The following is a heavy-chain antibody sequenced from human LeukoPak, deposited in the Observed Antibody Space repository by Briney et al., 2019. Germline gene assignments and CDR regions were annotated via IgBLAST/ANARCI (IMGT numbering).Heavy chain of an antibody. J-gene: IGHJ4*02. Sequence: SETLSLTCTVSGGSISSYYWSWIRKPPGKGLEWIGYIYYSGSTNYNPSLKSRVTISVDTSKNQFSLKLSSVTAADTAVYYCARGGGWAYYYDSSGYYPFDYWGQGTLVTVSS. CDR3: ARGGGWAYYYDSSGYYPFDY. CDR2: IYYSGST. D-gene: IGHD3-22*01. V-gene: IGHV4-59*01. CDR1: GGSISSYY.